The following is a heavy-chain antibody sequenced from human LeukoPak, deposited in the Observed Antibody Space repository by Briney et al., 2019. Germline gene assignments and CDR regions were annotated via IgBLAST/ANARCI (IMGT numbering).Heavy chain of an antibody. V-gene: IGHV4-39*07. CDR1: GGSISSSSYY. Sequence: SETLSLTCTVSGGSISSSSYYWGWIRQPPGKGLEWIGSIYYSGSTYYNPSLKSRVTISVDTSKNQFSLKLSSVTAADTAVYYCARDSMTFFDLWGRGTLITVSS. CDR3: ARDSMTFFDL. CDR2: IYYSGST. J-gene: IGHJ2*01. D-gene: IGHD2-21*02.